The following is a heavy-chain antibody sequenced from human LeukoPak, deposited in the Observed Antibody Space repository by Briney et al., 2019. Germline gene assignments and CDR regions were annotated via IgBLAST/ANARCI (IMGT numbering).Heavy chain of an antibody. CDR3: ASGRGVYCSDGSCSHFDY. CDR2: ITYSGSTK. Sequence: GGSLRLSCAASGFTFSSYEMHWVRQAPGKGLEGVSYITYSGSTKYYADSVKGRFTISRDNAKNSLYLQMNSPRAEDTAVYYCASGRGVYCSDGSCSHFDYWGPGALVTVSS. D-gene: IGHD2-15*01. CDR1: GFTFSSYE. V-gene: IGHV3-48*03. J-gene: IGHJ4*02.